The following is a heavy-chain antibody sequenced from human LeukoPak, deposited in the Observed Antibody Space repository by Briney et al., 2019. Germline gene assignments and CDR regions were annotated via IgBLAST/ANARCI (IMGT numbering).Heavy chain of an antibody. CDR1: GFTFSSYA. J-gene: IGHJ3*02. Sequence: GGSLRLSCAASGFTFSSYAMHWVRQAPGKGLEYVSAISSNGGSTYYANSVKGRFTISRDNSKNTLYLQMNSLRAEDTAVYYCARELADAFDIWGQGTMVTVSS. CDR2: ISSNGGST. CDR3: ARELADAFDI. V-gene: IGHV3-64*01.